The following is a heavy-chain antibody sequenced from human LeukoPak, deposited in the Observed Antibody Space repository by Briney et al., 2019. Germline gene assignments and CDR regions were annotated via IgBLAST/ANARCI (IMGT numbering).Heavy chain of an antibody. CDR2: INPSSGGT. V-gene: IGHV1-2*02. J-gene: IGHJ4*02. CDR3: ARGWRLRQELGY. CDR1: GYTFTGYY. D-gene: IGHD1-26*01. Sequence: ASVKVSCKASGYTFTGYYMHWVRQAPGKGLEWMGWINPSSGGTNYAQKFQGRVTMTRDTSISTAYLELRRLRSADTAVYYCARGWRLRQELGYWGQGTLVTVSS.